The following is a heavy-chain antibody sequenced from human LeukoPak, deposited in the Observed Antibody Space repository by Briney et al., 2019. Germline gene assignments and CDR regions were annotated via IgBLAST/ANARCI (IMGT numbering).Heavy chain of an antibody. D-gene: IGHD5-18*01. Sequence: GGSLRLSCAASGFTFSGYAMSWVRQSPGKGLEWVSAISGSGGSTYYADSVKGRFTISRDNSKNTLYLQMNSLRAEDTAVYYCAKVALGAMVSVLYYYYGMDVWGQGTTVTVSS. V-gene: IGHV3-23*01. CDR3: AKVALGAMVSVLYYYYGMDV. CDR2: ISGSGGST. J-gene: IGHJ6*02. CDR1: GFTFSGYA.